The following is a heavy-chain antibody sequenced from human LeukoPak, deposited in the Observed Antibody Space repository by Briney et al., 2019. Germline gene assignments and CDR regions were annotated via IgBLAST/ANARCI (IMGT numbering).Heavy chain of an antibody. J-gene: IGHJ6*03. CDR3: ARADIVVVPAANGPYYYYYYMDV. V-gene: IGHV1-8*01. CDR1: GYTFTSYD. CDR2: MNPNSGNT. Sequence: ASVKVSCKASGYTFTSYDINWVRQATGQGLEWMGWMNPNSGNTGYAQRFQGRVTMTRNTSISTAYMELSSLRSEDTAVYYCARADIVVVPAANGPYYYYYYMDVWGKGTTVTVSS. D-gene: IGHD2-2*01.